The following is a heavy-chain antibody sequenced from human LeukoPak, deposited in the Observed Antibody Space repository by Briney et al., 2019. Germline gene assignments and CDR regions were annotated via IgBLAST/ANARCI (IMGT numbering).Heavy chain of an antibody. D-gene: IGHD6-13*01. CDR3: ARGGSSWSAFDI. J-gene: IGHJ3*02. CDR2: INSDGSST. V-gene: IGHV3-74*01. CDR1: GFTFSSYW. Sequence: PGGSLRLSCAASGFTFSSYWMHWVRQAPGKGLVWVSRINSDGSSTSYADSVKGRSTISRDNAKNTLYLQMNSLRVEDTAVYYCARGGSSWSAFDIWGQGTMVTVSS.